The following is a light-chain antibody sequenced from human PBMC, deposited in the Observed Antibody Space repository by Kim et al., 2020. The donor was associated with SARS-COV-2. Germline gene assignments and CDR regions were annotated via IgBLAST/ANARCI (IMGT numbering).Light chain of an antibody. CDR1: QSISSN. CDR2: GAS. CDR3: QQYSNWPLT. Sequence: EIVMMQSPATLSVSPGERATLSCRASQSISSNLAWYQQNPAQAPRLLMYGASTRATGIPARFSGSGSGTEFTLTISSLQSEDFAIYYCQQYSNWPLTFGGGTKVDIK. V-gene: IGKV3-15*01. J-gene: IGKJ4*01.